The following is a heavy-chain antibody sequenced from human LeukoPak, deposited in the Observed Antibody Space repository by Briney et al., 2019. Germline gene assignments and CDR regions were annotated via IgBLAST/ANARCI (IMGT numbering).Heavy chain of an antibody. CDR3: ARDLSLDY. Sequence: PGGSLRLSCAASGSTFSSYWMSWVRQAPGKGLEWVASIKEDGSEKYYVDSVKGRFIISRDNAKNSLFLQMNSLRAEDTAVYYCARDLSLDYWGQGTLVTVSS. CDR2: IKEDGSEK. V-gene: IGHV3-7*04. J-gene: IGHJ4*02. CDR1: GSTFSSYW.